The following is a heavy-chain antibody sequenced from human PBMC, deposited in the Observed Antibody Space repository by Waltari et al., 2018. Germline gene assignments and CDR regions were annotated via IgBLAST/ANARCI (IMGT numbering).Heavy chain of an antibody. CDR3: ATSRRSFGVVIYFDY. CDR1: SSYY. CDR2: IYYSGST. J-gene: IGHJ4*02. D-gene: IGHD3-3*01. V-gene: IGHV4-39*01. Sequence: SSYYWGWIRQPPGKGLEWIGSIYYSGSTYYNPSLKSRVTISVDTSKNQFSLKLSSVTAADTAVYYCATSRRSFGVVIYFDYWGQGTLVTVSS.